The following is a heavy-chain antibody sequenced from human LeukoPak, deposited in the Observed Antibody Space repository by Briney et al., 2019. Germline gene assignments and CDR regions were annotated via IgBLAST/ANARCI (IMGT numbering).Heavy chain of an antibody. CDR3: AKVPYDSSGYYYFDY. V-gene: IGHV3-23*01. D-gene: IGHD3-22*01. Sequence: GGSLRLSCAASGFTFSSYAMSWVRQAPGKGLEWVSAISGSGGSTYYADSVKGRFTISRDNSKNTLYLQMNSLRAEDTAVYYCAKVPYDSSGYYYFDYWGQGTLVTVSS. J-gene: IGHJ4*02. CDR1: GFTFSSYA. CDR2: ISGSGGST.